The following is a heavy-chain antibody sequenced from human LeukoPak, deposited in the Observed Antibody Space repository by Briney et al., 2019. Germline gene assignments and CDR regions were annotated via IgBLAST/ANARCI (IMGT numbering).Heavy chain of an antibody. CDR3: AGESGITMIVENAFDI. V-gene: IGHV1-2*02. D-gene: IGHD3-22*01. J-gene: IGHJ3*02. CDR2: INPNSGGT. Sequence: ASVKVSCKASGYTFTGYYMHWVRQAPGQGLEWMGWINPNSGGTNYAQKFQGRVTMTRDTSISTAYMELSRLRSDDTAVYYCAGESGITMIVENAFDIWGQGTMVTVSS. CDR1: GYTFTGYY.